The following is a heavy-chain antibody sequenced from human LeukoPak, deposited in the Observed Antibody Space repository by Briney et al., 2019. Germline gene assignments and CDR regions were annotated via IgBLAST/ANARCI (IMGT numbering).Heavy chain of an antibody. CDR3: AKGGPGNYHYGMDV. V-gene: IGHV3-23*01. Sequence: GGSLRLSCAASGFTFSTYGMSWVRQAPGKGLEWVSAISGGAGSTYYADSVKGRFTISRDNSKNTLYLQMNSLRAEDTAVYYCAKGGPGNYHYGMDVWGQGTTVTVSS. D-gene: IGHD3/OR15-3a*01. CDR1: GFTFSTYG. J-gene: IGHJ6*02. CDR2: ISGGAGST.